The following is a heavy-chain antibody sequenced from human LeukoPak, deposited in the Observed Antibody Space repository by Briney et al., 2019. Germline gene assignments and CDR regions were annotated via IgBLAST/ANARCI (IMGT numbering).Heavy chain of an antibody. CDR2: ISYDGSNK. Sequence: GRSLRLSCAASGFTFSSYAMNWVRQAPGKGLEWVAFISYDGSNKYYADSVKGRFTISRDNSKNTLYLRMNSLRAEDTAVYYCASQGGLLWFGELSGGMDVWGQGTTVTVSS. V-gene: IGHV3-30-3*01. D-gene: IGHD3-10*01. CDR1: GFTFSSYA. CDR3: ASQGGLLWFGELSGGMDV. J-gene: IGHJ6*02.